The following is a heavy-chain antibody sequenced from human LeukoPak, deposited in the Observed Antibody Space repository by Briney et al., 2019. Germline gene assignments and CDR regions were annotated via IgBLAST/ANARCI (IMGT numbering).Heavy chain of an antibody. D-gene: IGHD6-13*01. Sequence: PSETLSLTCTVSGGSISSYYWSWIRQPPGKGLGWIANLYYTGGTSYNPSLKSRVTISVDTSKNQFSLKLSSVTAADTAVHYCAGVGHIAAAGTYDYWGQGTLVTVSS. CDR2: LYYTGGT. J-gene: IGHJ4*02. CDR3: AGVGHIAAAGTYDY. V-gene: IGHV4-59*08. CDR1: GGSISSYY.